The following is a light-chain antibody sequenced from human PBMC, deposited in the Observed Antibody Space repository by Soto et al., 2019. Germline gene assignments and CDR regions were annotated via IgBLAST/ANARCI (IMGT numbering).Light chain of an antibody. CDR3: QTWGTGIEV. CDR2: LNSDGSH. CDR1: SGHSSYT. V-gene: IGLV4-69*01. J-gene: IGLJ2*01. Sequence: QSVLTQSPSASASLGASVKLTCTLSSGHSSYTIAWHQQQPEKGPRYLMKLNSDGSHSKGDGIPDRFSGSSSGAERYLTISSLQSEDEAGYSCQTWGTGIEVFGGGTKQTVL.